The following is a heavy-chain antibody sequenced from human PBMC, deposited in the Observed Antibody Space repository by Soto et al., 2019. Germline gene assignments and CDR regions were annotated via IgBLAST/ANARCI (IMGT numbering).Heavy chain of an antibody. Sequence: PGGSLRLSCAASGFTFSSYVMHWVRQAPGKGLEWVAVISYDGSNKYYADSVKGRFAISRDNSKNTLYLQMSSLRAEDTAVYYCVKDGSSGWPYYYGMDVWGQGTTVTVSS. CDR2: ISYDGSNK. CDR3: VKDGSSGWPYYYGMDV. V-gene: IGHV3-30*18. D-gene: IGHD6-19*01. CDR1: GFTFSSYV. J-gene: IGHJ6*02.